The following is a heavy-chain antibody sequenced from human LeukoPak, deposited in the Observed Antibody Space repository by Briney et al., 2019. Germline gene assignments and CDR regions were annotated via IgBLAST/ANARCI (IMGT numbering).Heavy chain of an antibody. D-gene: IGHD3-10*01. Sequence: PGGSLRLSCAASGFTFSSYSMNWVRQAPGKGLEWVSSISSSSSYIYHADSVKGRFTISRDNAKNSLYLQMNSLRAEDTAVYYCASGPIGPRIVDYWGQGTLVTVSS. CDR1: GFTFSSYS. V-gene: IGHV3-21*01. CDR2: ISSSSSYI. J-gene: IGHJ4*02. CDR3: ASGPIGPRIVDY.